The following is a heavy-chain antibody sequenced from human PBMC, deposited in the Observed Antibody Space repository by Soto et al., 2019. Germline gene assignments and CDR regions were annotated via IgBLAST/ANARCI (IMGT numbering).Heavy chain of an antibody. V-gene: IGHV3-15*01. CDR1: GFTFSSSG. D-gene: IGHD3-10*01. J-gene: IGHJ3*02. CDR3: IASFGVSGAYDI. CDR2: IKNKQDGGTI. Sequence: GGSLRLSCAASGFTFSSSGIHWVRQAPGKGLECVGRIKNKQDGGTIDYPAPVKDRFTISGDDSKNTLYLQMNSLKTDDTAVYYCIASFGVSGAYDIWGQGTMVTVSS.